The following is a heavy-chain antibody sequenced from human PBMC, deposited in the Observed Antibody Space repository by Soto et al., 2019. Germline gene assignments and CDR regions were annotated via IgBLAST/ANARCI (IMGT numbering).Heavy chain of an antibody. CDR2: IGTAGDP. Sequence: EEQLVESGGGLVQPGGSLRLSCVASGCILSGYDMHWVRQATGEGLEWVSAIGTAGDPYYSGSVKGRFTISRGNAENSVYLQMNSLRAGDTAVYYCARAGYDSSGYYFYAMDVWGPGTTVTVSS. CDR3: ARAGYDSSGYYFYAMDV. CDR1: GCILSGYD. V-gene: IGHV3-13*05. D-gene: IGHD3-22*01. J-gene: IGHJ6*02.